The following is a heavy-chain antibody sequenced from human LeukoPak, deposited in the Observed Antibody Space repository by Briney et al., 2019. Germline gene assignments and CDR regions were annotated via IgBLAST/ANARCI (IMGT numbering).Heavy chain of an antibody. CDR3: VRGYSFGPYGMDV. V-gene: IGHV3-64D*09. J-gene: IGHJ6*02. D-gene: IGHD2-15*01. CDR1: GFPFSSYA. Sequence: GGSLRLSCSAPGFPFSSYAMHWVRQAPGKGLEYVSAISDSGGSTYYADSVKGRFTISRDNSKNTLYLQMSSLRAEDTAVYFCVRGYSFGPYGMDVWGQGTTVTVSS. CDR2: ISDSGGST.